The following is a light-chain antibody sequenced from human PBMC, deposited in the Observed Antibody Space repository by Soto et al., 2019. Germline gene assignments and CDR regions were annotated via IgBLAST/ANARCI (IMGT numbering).Light chain of an antibody. CDR1: QSISSSY. J-gene: IGKJ1*01. CDR3: QQYGSSSWT. V-gene: IGKV3-20*01. CDR2: GTS. Sequence: EIVLTQSPGTLSLSPGERATLSCRTSQSISSSYLAWYQQQPGQAPRLLIYGTSSRATGIPDRFSGSGSGTDFTLTISRLEPEDFAVYYCQQYGSSSWTFGQGTKGDIK.